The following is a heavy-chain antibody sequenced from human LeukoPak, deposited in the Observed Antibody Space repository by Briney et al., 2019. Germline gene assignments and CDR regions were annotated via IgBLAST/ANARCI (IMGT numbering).Heavy chain of an antibody. CDR2: IYSGGST. CDR1: GFTFSSYW. V-gene: IGHV3-53*01. D-gene: IGHD5-18*01. Sequence: PGGSLRLSCVVSGFTFSSYWMHWVRQAPGKGLEWVSVIYSGGSTYYADSVKGRFTISRDNSKNTLYLQMNSLRAEDTAVYYCVCGYSYGYPFDYWGQGTLVTVSS. J-gene: IGHJ4*02. CDR3: VCGYSYGYPFDY.